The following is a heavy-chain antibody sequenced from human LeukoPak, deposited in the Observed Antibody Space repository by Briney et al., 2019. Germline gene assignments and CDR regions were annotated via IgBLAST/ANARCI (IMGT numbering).Heavy chain of an antibody. CDR3: ARGVGQTTGTTGGYYFDF. J-gene: IGHJ4*02. CDR1: GYTFTNYG. CDR2: ISAYNGNT. V-gene: IGHV1-18*01. Sequence: ASVKVSCKASGYTFTNYGITWVRQAPGQGLEWMGWISAYNGNTNYAQKFQGRVTMTTDTSTTTAYMELRSPRSDDTAVYYCARGVGQTTGTTGGYYFDFWGQGTLVTVSS. D-gene: IGHD1-1*01.